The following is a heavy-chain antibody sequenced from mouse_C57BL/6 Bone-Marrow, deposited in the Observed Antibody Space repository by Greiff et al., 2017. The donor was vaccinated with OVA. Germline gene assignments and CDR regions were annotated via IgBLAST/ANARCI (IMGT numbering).Heavy chain of an antibody. CDR2: ISNGGGST. J-gene: IGHJ3*01. CDR1: GFTFSDYY. Sequence: VQLQQSGGGLVQPGGSLRLSCAASGFTFSDYYMYWVRQTPEKRLEWVAYISNGGGSTYYPDTVKGRFTISRDNAKNTLYLQMSRLKSEDTAMYYCARPDFAYWGQGTLVTVSA. CDR3: ARPDFAY. V-gene: IGHV5-12*01.